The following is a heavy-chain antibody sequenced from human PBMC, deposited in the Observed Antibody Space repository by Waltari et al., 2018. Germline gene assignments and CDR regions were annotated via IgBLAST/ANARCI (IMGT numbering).Heavy chain of an antibody. CDR2: IYYSGST. J-gene: IGHJ5*02. CDR3: AREINDHLGWFDP. D-gene: IGHD1-1*01. CDR1: GGSISSYY. V-gene: IGHV4-59*01. Sequence: QVQLQESGPGLVKPSETLSLTCTVSGGSISSYYWSWIRQPPGKGLEWIGYIYYSGSTNYNPSLKSRVTISVDTSKNQFSLKLSSVTAADTAVYYCAREINDHLGWFDPWGQGTLVTVSS.